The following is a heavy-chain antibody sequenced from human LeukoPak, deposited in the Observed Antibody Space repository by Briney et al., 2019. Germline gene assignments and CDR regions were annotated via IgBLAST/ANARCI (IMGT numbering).Heavy chain of an antibody. J-gene: IGHJ4*02. CDR2: IYTSGST. CDR3: ARDAAVAGGENFDY. CDR1: GGSISSGSYY. V-gene: IGHV4-61*02. Sequence: SQTLSLTCTVSGGSISSGSYYWSWIRQPAGKGLEWIGRIYTSGSTNYNPSLKSRVTISVDTSKNQFSLKLSSVTAADTAVYYCARDAAVAGGENFDYWGQGTLVTVSS. D-gene: IGHD6-19*01.